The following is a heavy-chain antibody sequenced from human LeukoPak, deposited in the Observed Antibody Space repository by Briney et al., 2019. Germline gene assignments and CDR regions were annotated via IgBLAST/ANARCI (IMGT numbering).Heavy chain of an antibody. V-gene: IGHV1-2*02. CDR1: GYTFTDYN. Sequence: ASVKVSCKASGYTFTDYNIHWVRQAPGQGLEWMGWINSNSGGTNYAQKFQGRVQMTRDTSISTAYMELSRLRSDDTALYYCARVVYYFYAMDVWGQGTTVTVSS. D-gene: IGHD2-8*01. CDR3: ARVVYYFYAMDV. J-gene: IGHJ6*02. CDR2: INSNSGGT.